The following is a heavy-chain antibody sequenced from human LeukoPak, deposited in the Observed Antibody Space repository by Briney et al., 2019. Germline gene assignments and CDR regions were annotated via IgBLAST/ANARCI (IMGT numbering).Heavy chain of an antibody. D-gene: IGHD6-13*01. CDR2: ISWNSGSI. V-gene: IGHV3-9*01. Sequence: GGSLRLSCAASGFTFDDYAMHWVRQAPGKGLEWVSGISWNSGSIGYADSVKGRFTISRDNAKNSLYLQMNSLRAEDTALYYCAKEAAAGTTWGQGTLVTVSP. CDR1: GFTFDDYA. J-gene: IGHJ5*02. CDR3: AKEAAAGTT.